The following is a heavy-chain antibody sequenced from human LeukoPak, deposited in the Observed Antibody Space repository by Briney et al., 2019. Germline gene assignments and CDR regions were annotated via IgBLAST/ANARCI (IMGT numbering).Heavy chain of an antibody. CDR3: ARGKFWQLVRTYFDY. CDR1: GGSFSSYY. D-gene: IGHD6-6*01. Sequence: SETLSLTCAVYGGSFSSYYWSWIRQPPGKGLEWIGESNHSGSTKYNPSLESRVTISVDTSKKQFSLKVNSVTAADTAVYYCARGKFWQLVRTYFDYWGQGTLVTVSS. CDR2: SNHSGST. J-gene: IGHJ4*02. V-gene: IGHV4-34*01.